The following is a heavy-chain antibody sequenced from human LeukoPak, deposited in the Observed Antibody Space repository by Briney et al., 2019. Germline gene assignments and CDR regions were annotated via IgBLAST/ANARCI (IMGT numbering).Heavy chain of an antibody. Sequence: GGSLRLPCAASGFIFSSYAMQWVRQTPGKGLQWVSGITERDSRTYYTDSVRGRFTISRDNSKNTLYLQMNSLRAEDTAVYYCAKAPYYDFWSGSSIFDYWGQGTLVTVSS. D-gene: IGHD3-3*01. J-gene: IGHJ4*02. CDR1: GFIFSSYA. CDR3: AKAPYYDFWSGSSIFDY. CDR2: ITERDSRT. V-gene: IGHV3-23*01.